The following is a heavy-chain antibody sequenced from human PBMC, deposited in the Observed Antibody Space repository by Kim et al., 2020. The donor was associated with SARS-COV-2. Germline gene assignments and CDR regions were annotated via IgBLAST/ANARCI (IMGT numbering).Heavy chain of an antibody. CDR2: ISYDGSNK. D-gene: IGHD6-19*01. CDR1: GFTFRNYA. CDR3: VTDLAQWLASRYFYDMDV. V-gene: IGHV3-30*04. Sequence: GGSLRLSCAASGFTFRNYALHWVRQAPGKGLEWVAVISYDGSNKYYADSVKGRFTISRDNSKDTLYLQMNSLRIDDTALYYCVTDLAQWLASRYFYDMDVWGQGTTVTVSS. J-gene: IGHJ6*02.